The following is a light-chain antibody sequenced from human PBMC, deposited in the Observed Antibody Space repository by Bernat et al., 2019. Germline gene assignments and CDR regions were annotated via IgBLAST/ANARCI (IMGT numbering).Light chain of an antibody. Sequence: DIQMTQSPSSLSASVGDRVTITCQASQDISNYLNWYQQKPGKAPKLLIYDASNLETGVPSRFSGSGSGTDFTFTISSLQPEDIATYYCQPYDKLPTFGGGTKVEIK. J-gene: IGKJ4*02. CDR2: DAS. V-gene: IGKV1-33*01. CDR1: QDISNY. CDR3: QPYDKLPT.